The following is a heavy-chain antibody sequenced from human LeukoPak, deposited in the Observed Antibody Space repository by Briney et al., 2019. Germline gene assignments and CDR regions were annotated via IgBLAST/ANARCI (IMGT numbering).Heavy chain of an antibody. CDR3: ARAIKWELYYYMDV. CDR1: GFIFSDYS. J-gene: IGHJ6*03. D-gene: IGHD1-26*01. CDR2: ISSGSAYK. V-gene: IGHV3-21*06. Sequence: GGSLRLSCAASGFIFSDYSMHWVRQAPGKGLEWVSSISSGSAYKYFADSVKGRFTISRDNAKNSLYLQMNSLRAEDSAVYYCARAIKWELYYYMDVWGKGTTVTVSS.